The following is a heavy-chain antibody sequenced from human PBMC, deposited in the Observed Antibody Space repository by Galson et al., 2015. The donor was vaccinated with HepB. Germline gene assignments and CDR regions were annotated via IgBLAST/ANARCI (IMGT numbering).Heavy chain of an antibody. V-gene: IGHV3-66*01. CDR2: IYSGGST. CDR1: GFTVSSNY. J-gene: IGHJ4*02. D-gene: IGHD6-13*01. Sequence: SLRLSCAASGFTVSSNYMSWVRQAPGKGLEWVSVIYSGGSTYYADSVKGRFTISRDNSKNTLYLQMNSLRAEDTAVYYWAGRVGSSWYSDYWGQGTLVTVSS. CDR3: AGRVGSSWYSDY.